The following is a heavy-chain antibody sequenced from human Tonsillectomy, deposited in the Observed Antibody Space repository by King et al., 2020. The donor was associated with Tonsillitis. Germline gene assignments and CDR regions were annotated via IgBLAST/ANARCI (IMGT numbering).Heavy chain of an antibody. CDR1: GYTFTTYG. CDR2: ISGYNGYT. Sequence: QLVQSGAEVKKPGASVKVSCKASGYTFTTYGITWVRQAPEQGLEWMGWISGYNGYTNYAQKLQGRVTMTTDTSTSTAYMELRSLKSDDTAVYYCARDYCSTTSCYNGYWGQGTLVTVSS. J-gene: IGHJ4*02. D-gene: IGHD2-2*02. CDR3: ARDYCSTTSCYNGY. V-gene: IGHV1-18*01.